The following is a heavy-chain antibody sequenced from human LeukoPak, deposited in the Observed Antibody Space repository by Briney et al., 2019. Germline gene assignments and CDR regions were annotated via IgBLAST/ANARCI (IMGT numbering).Heavy chain of an antibody. CDR1: GYSFTSYW. J-gene: IGHJ4*02. CDR2: IYPGDSDT. V-gene: IGHV5-51*01. CDR3: ARWGITIFGVVSYYFDY. Sequence: PGESLKISCKGSGYSFTSYWIGWVRQMPGKGLEWMGIIYPGDSDTRYSPSFQGQVTISADKSISTAYLQWSSLKASDTAMYYCARWGITIFGVVSYYFDYWGQGTLVTVSS. D-gene: IGHD3-3*01.